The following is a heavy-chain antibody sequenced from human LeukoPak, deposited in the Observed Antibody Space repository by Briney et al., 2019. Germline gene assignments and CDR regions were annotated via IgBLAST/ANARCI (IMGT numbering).Heavy chain of an antibody. Sequence: PGGSLRLSCAASGFTFSSYWMHWVRQAPGKGLVWVSRINSDGSSTSYADSVKGRFTISRDNDKNTLYLQMNSLRAEDTAVYYCARVGRKDSSGFHFDPWGQGTLVTVSS. V-gene: IGHV3-74*01. J-gene: IGHJ5*02. CDR1: GFTFSSYW. D-gene: IGHD6-19*01. CDR3: ARVGRKDSSGFHFDP. CDR2: INSDGSST.